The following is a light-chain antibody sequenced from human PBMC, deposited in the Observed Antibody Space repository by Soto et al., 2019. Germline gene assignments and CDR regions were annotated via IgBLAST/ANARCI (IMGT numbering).Light chain of an antibody. CDR2: GAS. CDR3: QQYMSSVT. Sequence: EIVLTQSPGSLSLSPGQRATLSCRASQSVDSTFFVWYQKKPGQAPRLLIYGASKRDTGVPDRFSGSGSGTDFTLTISRLEPEDLAVYYCQQYMSSVTFGQGTKVEI. V-gene: IGKV3-20*01. J-gene: IGKJ1*01. CDR1: QSVDSTF.